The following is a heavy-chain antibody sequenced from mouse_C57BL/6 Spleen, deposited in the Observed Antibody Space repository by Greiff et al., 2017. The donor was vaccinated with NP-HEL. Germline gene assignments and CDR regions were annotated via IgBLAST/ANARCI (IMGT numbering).Heavy chain of an antibody. CDR2: ISYDGSN. CDR3: ARDRRLRRDAMDY. CDR1: GYSITSGYY. Sequence: EVKLMESGPGLVKPSQSLSLTCSVTGYSITSGYYWNWIRQFPGNKLEWMGYISYDGSNNYNPSLKNRIPITRDPSKNQFFLKLNAVTTEDTATYYCARDRRLRRDAMDYWGQGTSVTVSS. V-gene: IGHV3-6*01. J-gene: IGHJ4*01. D-gene: IGHD2-4*01.